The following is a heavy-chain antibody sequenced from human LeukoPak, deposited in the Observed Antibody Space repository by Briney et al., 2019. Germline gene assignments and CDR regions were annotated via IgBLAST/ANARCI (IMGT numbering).Heavy chain of an antibody. Sequence: PGGSLRLSCAASGFTFSSYSMNWVRQAPGKGLEWVSSISSTGNYIHYADSVKGRFTISRDNAQKSLYLQMNSLRVEDSAVYYCARVSAGPVWGQGTVVTVSS. D-gene: IGHD6-13*01. J-gene: IGHJ4*02. CDR3: ARVSAGPV. CDR2: ISSTGNYI. V-gene: IGHV3-21*01. CDR1: GFTFSSYS.